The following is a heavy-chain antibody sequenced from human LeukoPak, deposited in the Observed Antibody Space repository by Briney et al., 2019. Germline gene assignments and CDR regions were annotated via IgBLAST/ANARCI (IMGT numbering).Heavy chain of an antibody. Sequence: GGSLRLSCAASGFTFSDYYMSWIRQAPGKGLEWVANIKQDGSEKYYVDSVKGRFTISRDNAKNSLYLQMNSLRAEDTAVYYCASPFSGRLLYVYWGQGTLVTVSS. CDR2: IKQDGSEK. CDR3: ASPFSGRLLYVY. J-gene: IGHJ4*02. D-gene: IGHD3-3*01. CDR1: GFTFSDYY. V-gene: IGHV3-7*01.